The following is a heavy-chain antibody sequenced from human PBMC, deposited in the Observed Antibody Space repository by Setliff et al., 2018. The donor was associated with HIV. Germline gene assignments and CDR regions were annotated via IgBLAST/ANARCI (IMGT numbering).Heavy chain of an antibody. CDR1: GDSISSYY. D-gene: IGHD2-15*01. V-gene: IGHV4-4*09. CDR3: ARRAANGLFDY. Sequence: SETLSLTCTVSGDSISSYYWSWIRQPPGKGLEWIGYIYASGSTNYNPSLKSRVTISVDTSKNHFSLKLSSVTAADTAVYYCARRAANGLFDYWGQGTLVTVSS. J-gene: IGHJ4*02. CDR2: IYASGST.